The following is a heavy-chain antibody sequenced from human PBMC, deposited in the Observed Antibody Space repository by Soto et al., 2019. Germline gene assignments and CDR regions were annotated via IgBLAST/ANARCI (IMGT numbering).Heavy chain of an antibody. Sequence: QVPLQQWGAGLLKPSETLSVTCGVYGGSLTGYSWSWIRQPPGKGLEWIGKINQSGSTYYNPALKRRVTISVDTSKKQFSLNLSSVTAADTAVYYCARGLLWSGGGLYDFDNWGQGTLVTVSS. J-gene: IGHJ4*02. V-gene: IGHV4-34*01. CDR3: ARGLLWSGGGLYDFDN. D-gene: IGHD3-10*01. CDR2: INQSGST. CDR1: GGSLTGYS.